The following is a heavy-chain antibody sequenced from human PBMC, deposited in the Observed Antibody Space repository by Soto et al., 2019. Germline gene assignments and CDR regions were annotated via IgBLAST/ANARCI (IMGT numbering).Heavy chain of an antibody. CDR3: ARHTPAISISDH. CDR2: IYYGGNA. Sequence: SETLSLTCAVSGVSINSNYCWGWIRQPPGRGLEWIGSIYYGGNAYYNPSLQSRVTISADLPKNQFSLKLSSVTAADTAVYYCARHTPAISISDHWGQGTLVTVSS. J-gene: IGHJ4*02. CDR1: GVSINSNYC. V-gene: IGHV4-39*01. D-gene: IGHD2-15*01.